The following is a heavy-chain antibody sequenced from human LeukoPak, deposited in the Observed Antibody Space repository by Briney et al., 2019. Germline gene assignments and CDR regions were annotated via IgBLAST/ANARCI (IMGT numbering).Heavy chain of an antibody. J-gene: IGHJ4*02. CDR2: IYYTGST. Sequence: PSETLSLTCTVSSGSITSYYWTWIRQPPGEGLEWIGSIYYTGSTNYSPSLKGRVTILVDTSKNQFSLKMNSVTAADTALYYCARVGSGYSTFYFDYWGQGLLVTVSS. D-gene: IGHD3-3*01. V-gene: IGHV4-59*01. CDR1: SGSITSYY. CDR3: ARVGSGYSTFYFDY.